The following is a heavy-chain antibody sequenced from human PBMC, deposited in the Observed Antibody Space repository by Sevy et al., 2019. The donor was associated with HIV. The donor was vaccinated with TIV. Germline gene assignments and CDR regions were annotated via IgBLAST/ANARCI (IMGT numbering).Heavy chain of an antibody. V-gene: IGHV5-51*01. CDR1: GYTFSNYW. CDR2: IYPGDSVT. Sequence: GESLKISCKGSGYTFSNYWIGWVRQMPGKGLEWMGVIYPGDSVTRYSLSFKGQVTMSADKSTSTAYLQWSSLKTSDTAIYYCARYPIVLVPAAEYYFDYWGQGTLVTVSS. CDR3: ARYPIVLVPAAEYYFDY. D-gene: IGHD2-2*01. J-gene: IGHJ4*02.